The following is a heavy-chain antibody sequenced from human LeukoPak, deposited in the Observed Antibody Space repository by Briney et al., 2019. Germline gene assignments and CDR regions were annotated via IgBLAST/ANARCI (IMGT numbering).Heavy chain of an antibody. CDR1: GFTFSSYS. J-gene: IGHJ4*02. D-gene: IGHD3-22*01. CDR3: AREKSGYYYDRALYYFDY. V-gene: IGHV3-48*04. Sequence: GGSLRLSCAASGFTFSSYSMNWVRQAPGKGLEWVSYISSSSSTIYYADSVKGRFTISRDNAKNSLYLQMNSLRAEDTAVYYCAREKSGYYYDRALYYFDYWGQGTLVTVSS. CDR2: ISSSSSTI.